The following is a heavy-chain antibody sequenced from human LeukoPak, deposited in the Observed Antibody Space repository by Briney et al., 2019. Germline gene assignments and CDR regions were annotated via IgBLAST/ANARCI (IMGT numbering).Heavy chain of an antibody. D-gene: IGHD2-15*01. CDR3: ARLVAATTTRVDP. CDR1: GGSISSYY. CDR2: IYYSGST. Sequence: SETLSLTCAVSGGSISSYYWSWIRQPPGKGLEWIGYIYYSGSTNYNPSLKSRVTISVDTSKNQFSLKLSSVTAADTAVYYCARLVAATTTRVDPWGQGTLVTVSS. J-gene: IGHJ5*02. V-gene: IGHV4-59*01.